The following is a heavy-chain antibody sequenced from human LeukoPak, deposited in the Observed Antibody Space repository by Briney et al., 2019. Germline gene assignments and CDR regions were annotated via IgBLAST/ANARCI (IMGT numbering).Heavy chain of an antibody. CDR2: INPNSVGT. J-gene: IGHJ4*02. CDR1: GYTFTGYY. D-gene: IGHD2-2*01. V-gene: IGHV1-2*02. CDR3: ARNLGYCSSTSCVPFDY. Sequence: ASVKVSCKASGYTFTGYYMHWVRQAPGQGLEWMGWINPNSVGTNYAQKFQGRVTMTRDTSISTAYMELSRLRSDDTAVYYCARNLGYCSSTSCVPFDYWGQGTLVTVSS.